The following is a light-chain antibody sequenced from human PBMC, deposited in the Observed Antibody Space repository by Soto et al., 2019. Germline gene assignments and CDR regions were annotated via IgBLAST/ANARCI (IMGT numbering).Light chain of an antibody. CDR1: QSVSSY. J-gene: IGKJ5*01. Sequence: EVMLTQSPATLSLSPGERATLSCRASQSVSSYLAWYQQKPGQAPSLLIYDASNRATGIPARFSGSGSGTDFTLPISSLEPEDFAVYYCQQRSNWPWTFGQGTRLEIK. CDR3: QQRSNWPWT. V-gene: IGKV3-11*01. CDR2: DAS.